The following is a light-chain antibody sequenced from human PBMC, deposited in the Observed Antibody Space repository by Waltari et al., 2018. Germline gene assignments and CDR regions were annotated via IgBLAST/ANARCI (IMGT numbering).Light chain of an antibody. J-gene: IGLJ3*02. CDR1: NIGRTS. V-gene: IGLV3-21*04. Sequence: SYALTQPPSVSMAPGETAKISCGGHNIGRTSVHWYQQRPGQAPVLVMQYDDDRPSGIPERFSGSKSGNTATLTINRVAAGDEADYYCQMWDTSSDVGVFGGGTKLTVL. CDR3: QMWDTSSDVGV. CDR2: YDD.